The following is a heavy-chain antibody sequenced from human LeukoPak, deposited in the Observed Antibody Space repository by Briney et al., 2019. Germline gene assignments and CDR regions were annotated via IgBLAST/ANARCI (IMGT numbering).Heavy chain of an antibody. Sequence: SETLSLTCTVSGSSISSSSYYWGWIRQPPGKGLEWIGNIYYNGGTYYNPSLKSRVTISVDTSKNQFSLRLSSVTAADTAVYFCAREVAGTPWIDYWGQGTLVTVSS. V-gene: IGHV4-39*02. J-gene: IGHJ4*02. CDR3: AREVAGTPWIDY. CDR1: GSSISSSSYY. CDR2: IYYNGGT. D-gene: IGHD6-19*01.